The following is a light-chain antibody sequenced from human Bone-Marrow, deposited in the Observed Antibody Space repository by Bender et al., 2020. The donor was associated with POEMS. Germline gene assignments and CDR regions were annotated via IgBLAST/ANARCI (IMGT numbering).Light chain of an antibody. CDR2: SSH. Sequence: QSVLTQPPSASGTPGQRVTISCSGGSSNIGAHAVNWYQHLPGTAPKLLIYSSHRRPSEVPDRCSGSRSGTSASLAISGLQSEDEDDYYCAVWDASLNGWVFGGGTKLTVL. V-gene: IGLV1-44*01. J-gene: IGLJ3*02. CDR3: AVWDASLNGWV. CDR1: SSNIGAHA.